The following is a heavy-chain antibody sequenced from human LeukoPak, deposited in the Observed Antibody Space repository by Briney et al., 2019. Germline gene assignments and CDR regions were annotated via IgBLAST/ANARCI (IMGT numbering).Heavy chain of an antibody. J-gene: IGHJ4*02. CDR2: ISRSSSYI. Sequence: GGSLRLSCAASGFTFSTYSMNWVRQAPGKGLEWVSSISRSSSYIYYADSVKGRFTLSRDNAKNSLYLQMNSLRDEDTAVYYCARDLEYGTRSLFVLWGQGTLVTVSS. V-gene: IGHV3-21*01. CDR3: ARDLEYGTRSLFVL. CDR1: GFTFSTYS. D-gene: IGHD1-1*01.